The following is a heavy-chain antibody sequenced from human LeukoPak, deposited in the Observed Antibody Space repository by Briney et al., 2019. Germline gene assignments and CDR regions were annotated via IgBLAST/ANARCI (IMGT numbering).Heavy chain of an antibody. J-gene: IGHJ5*02. CDR1: GYSISSYYH. V-gene: IGHV4-38-2*01. CDR3: ARQANCGGDCYSFYP. Sequence: ASENLSLTCAVSGYSISSYYHWGWIRQPPGKGLEWIGSISHSGSTYYNPSLKSRVTISVDTSKNLFSLKLSSLTASDTAVYYCARQANCGGDCYSFYPWGQGTLVTVSS. CDR2: ISHSGST. D-gene: IGHD2-21*01.